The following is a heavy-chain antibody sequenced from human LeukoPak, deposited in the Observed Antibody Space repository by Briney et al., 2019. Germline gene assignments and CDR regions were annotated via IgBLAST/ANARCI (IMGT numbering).Heavy chain of an antibody. D-gene: IGHD6-19*01. V-gene: IGHV3-30-3*01. CDR3: ARGLRVAGLDY. J-gene: IGHJ4*02. CDR2: ISYDGSNK. CDR1: GFTFSSYA. Sequence: GGSLRLSYAASGFTFSSYAMHWIRQAPGKGLEWVAVISYDGSNKYYADSVKGRFTTSRDNSKNTLYLQMNSLRAEDTAVYYCARGLRVAGLDYWGQGTLVTVSS.